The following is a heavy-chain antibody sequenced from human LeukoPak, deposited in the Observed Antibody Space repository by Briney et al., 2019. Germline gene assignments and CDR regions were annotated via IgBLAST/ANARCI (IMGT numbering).Heavy chain of an antibody. CDR1: GYTFTSYD. CDR2: MNPNSGNT. D-gene: IGHD3-3*01. V-gene: IGHV1-8*01. CDR3: ARSLYDFWSGYKHNWFDP. J-gene: IGHJ5*02. Sequence: ASVTVSCKASGYTFTSYDINWVRQAPGQGLEWMGWMNPNSGNTGYAQKFQGRVTMTRNTSISTAYMELSSLRSEDTAVYYCARSLYDFWSGYKHNWFDPWGQGTLVTVSS.